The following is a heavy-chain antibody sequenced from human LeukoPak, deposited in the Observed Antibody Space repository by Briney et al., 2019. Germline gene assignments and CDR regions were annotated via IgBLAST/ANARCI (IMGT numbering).Heavy chain of an antibody. V-gene: IGHV3-48*01. CDR1: GFAFSSYS. CDR3: ARGASDLDY. J-gene: IGHJ4*02. CDR2: ITSSRNTI. Sequence: GGSLRLSCAASGFAFSSYSMNWVRQAPGKGLEWVAYITSSRNTIHYADSVKGRFTISRDNAKNSLYLQMNSLGVEDTAVYYCARGASDLDYWGQGTLVTVSS.